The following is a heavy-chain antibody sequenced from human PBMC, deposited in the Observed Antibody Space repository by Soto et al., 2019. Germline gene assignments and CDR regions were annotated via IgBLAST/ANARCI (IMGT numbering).Heavy chain of an antibody. Sequence: PSETLSLTCTVSGGSISSSSYYWGWIRQPPGKGLEWIGSIYYSGSTYYNPSLKSRVTISVDTSKNQFSLKLSSVTAADTAVYYCARHGSLTVTKDWWFDPWGQGALVTVSS. D-gene: IGHD4-17*01. CDR3: ARHGSLTVTKDWWFDP. V-gene: IGHV4-39*01. CDR1: GGSISSSSYY. CDR2: IYYSGST. J-gene: IGHJ5*02.